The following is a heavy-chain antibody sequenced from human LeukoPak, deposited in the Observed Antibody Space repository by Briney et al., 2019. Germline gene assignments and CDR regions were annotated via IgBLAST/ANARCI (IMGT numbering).Heavy chain of an antibody. D-gene: IGHD4-17*01. CDR1: SYSISISSGYY. J-gene: IGHJ5*02. CDR3: AGDGDYVRVVPRGFDP. Sequence: PSETLSLTCAVSSYSISISSGYYWDWIRQPPGKGLEWIGTISHIGTTYYNPSLKSRVTISVDTSKNQFSLKLSSVTAADTAVYYCAGDGDYVRVVPRGFDPWGQGTLVTVSS. CDR2: ISHIGTT. V-gene: IGHV4-38-2*02.